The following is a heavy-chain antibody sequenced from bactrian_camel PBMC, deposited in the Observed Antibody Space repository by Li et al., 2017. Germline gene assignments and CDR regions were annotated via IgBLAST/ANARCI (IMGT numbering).Heavy chain of an antibody. CDR1: GNSDSSRC. CDR2: IWTADHTT. Sequence: VQLVESGGGSVQAGESLTLSCAISGNSDSSRCVAWFRQAPGKEREGVANIWTADHTTNYADSVKGQFTISRDNAKNTLYLQMNSLKTEDTAMYYCTKDRGRAVPAGSFDYWAQGTQVTVS. D-gene: IGHD6*01. V-gene: IGHV3S1*01. J-gene: IGHJ6*01. CDR3: TKDRGRAVPAGSFDY.